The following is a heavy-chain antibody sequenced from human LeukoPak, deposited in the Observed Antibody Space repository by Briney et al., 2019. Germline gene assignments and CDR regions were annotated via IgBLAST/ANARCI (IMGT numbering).Heavy chain of an antibody. V-gene: IGHV4-34*01. CDR2: INHSGST. Sequence: SETLSLTCAVYGGSFGGYYWSWIRQPPGKGLEWIGEINHSGSTNYNPSLKSRVTISVDTSKNQFSLKLSSVTAADTAVYYCARVVVAPGGGFDPWGQGTLVTVSS. CDR1: GGSFGGYY. CDR3: ARVVVAPGGGFDP. J-gene: IGHJ5*02. D-gene: IGHD3-22*01.